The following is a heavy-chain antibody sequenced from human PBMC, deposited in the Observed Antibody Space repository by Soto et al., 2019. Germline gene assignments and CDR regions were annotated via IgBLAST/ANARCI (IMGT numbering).Heavy chain of an antibody. CDR1: GGSISSSSYY. CDR2: IYYSGST. V-gene: IGHV4-39*01. CDR3: ARPYCSSTSCPSGFDY. D-gene: IGHD2-2*01. J-gene: IGHJ4*02. Sequence: QLQLQESGPGLVKPSETLSLTCTVSGGSISSSSYYWGWICQPPGKGLEWIGSIYYSGSTYYNPSLKSRVTISVDTSKNQFSLKLSSVTAADTAVYYCARPYCSSTSCPSGFDYWGQGTLVTVSS.